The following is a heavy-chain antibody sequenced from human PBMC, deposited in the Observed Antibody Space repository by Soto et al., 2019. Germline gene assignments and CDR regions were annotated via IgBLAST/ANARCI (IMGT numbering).Heavy chain of an antibody. Sequence: QVQLVQSGAEVKKPGASVKVSCKASGYTFTSYGISWVRQAPGQGLEWMGWISAYNGNTNYAQKLQGRVTMTTDTSTSTAYTERRSLRSDDTAVYYCARPSPPTYYYGSGSYYWFDPWGQGTLVTVSS. J-gene: IGHJ5*02. CDR3: ARPSPPTYYYGSGSYYWFDP. V-gene: IGHV1-18*01. CDR2: ISAYNGNT. CDR1: GYTFTSYG. D-gene: IGHD3-10*01.